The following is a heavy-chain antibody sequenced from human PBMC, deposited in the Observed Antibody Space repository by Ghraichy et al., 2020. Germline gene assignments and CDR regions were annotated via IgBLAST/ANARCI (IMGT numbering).Heavy chain of an antibody. CDR2: ISWNSGSI. D-gene: IGHD5-24*01. V-gene: IGHV3-9*01. Sequence: GGSLRLSCAASGFTFDDYAMHWVRQAPGKGLEWVSGISWNSGSIGYADSVKGRFTISRDNAKNSLYLQMNSLRAEDTALYYCAKVAVEMATTLQYFDYWGQGTLVTVSS. CDR3: AKVAVEMATTLQYFDY. J-gene: IGHJ4*02. CDR1: GFTFDDYA.